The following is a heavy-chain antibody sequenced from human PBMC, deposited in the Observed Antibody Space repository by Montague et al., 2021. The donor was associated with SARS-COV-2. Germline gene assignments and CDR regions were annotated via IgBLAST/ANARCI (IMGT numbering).Heavy chain of an antibody. Sequence: SETLSLTCAVYGGSFSGYYWSWIRQPPGKGLEWIGEINHSGSTNYNPSLKSRVTISVDTPNNQFSLKITSLIVADTAIYYCVTPGKTAVAGQFDYWGPGILVTVSS. J-gene: IGHJ4*02. V-gene: IGHV4-34*01. CDR1: GGSFSGYY. CDR3: VTPGKTAVAGQFDY. CDR2: INHSGST. D-gene: IGHD6-19*01.